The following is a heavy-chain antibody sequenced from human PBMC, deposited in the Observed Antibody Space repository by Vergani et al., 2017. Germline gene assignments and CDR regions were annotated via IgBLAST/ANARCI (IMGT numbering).Heavy chain of an antibody. V-gene: IGHV1-58*02. CDR2: IVVGSGNT. CDR1: GFTFTSSA. Sequence: QMQLVQSGPEVKKPGTSVKVSCKASGFTFTSSAMQWVRQARGQRLEWIGWIVVGSGNTNYAQKFQERVTITRDMSTSTAYMELSSLRSEDTAVYYCAAVPLIAPVAALSLQYFDYWGQGTLVTVSS. D-gene: IGHD2-15*01. CDR3: AAVPLIAPVAALSLQYFDY. J-gene: IGHJ4*02.